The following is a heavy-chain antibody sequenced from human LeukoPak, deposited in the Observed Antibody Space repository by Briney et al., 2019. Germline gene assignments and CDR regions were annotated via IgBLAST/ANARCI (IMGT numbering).Heavy chain of an antibody. J-gene: IGHJ4*02. CDR3: ARGTITMIVVDLDPFDY. V-gene: IGHV3-33*01. CDR1: GFTFSSYG. CDR2: IWYDGSNK. Sequence: GRSLRLSCAASGFTFSSYGMHWVRQAPGKGLEWVAVIWYDGSNKYYADSVEGRFTISRDNSKNTLYLQMNSLRAEDTAVYYCARGTITMIVVDLDPFDYWAREPWSPSPQ. D-gene: IGHD3-22*01.